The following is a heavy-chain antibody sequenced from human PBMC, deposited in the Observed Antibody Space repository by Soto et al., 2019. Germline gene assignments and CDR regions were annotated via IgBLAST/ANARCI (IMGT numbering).Heavy chain of an antibody. CDR2: IRWNSGSI. CDR1: GFIFDDYA. CDR3: SNGNRPPDWFDP. V-gene: IGHV3-9*01. J-gene: IGHJ5*02. Sequence: EGQLVESGGGLVQPGRSLRLSCAASGFIFDDYAMHWVRQAPGKGLEWVSGIRWNSGSIGYADSVKGRFTISRDNAKNSLYLQMNSLRAEDTVLYYCSNGNRPPDWFDPWGQGTLVTVSS. D-gene: IGHD1-1*01.